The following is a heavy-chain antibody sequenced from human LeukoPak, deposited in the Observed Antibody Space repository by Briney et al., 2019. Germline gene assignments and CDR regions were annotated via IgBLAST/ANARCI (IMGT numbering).Heavy chain of an antibody. D-gene: IGHD2-2*01. CDR3: AKSHSVVQRGYFDY. J-gene: IGHJ4*02. Sequence: ASVKVSCKASGYTFTSYGINWVRQATGQGLEWMGWMNPNSGNTGYAQKFQGRVTMTRNTSISTAYMELSSLRAEDAAVYYCAKSHSVVQRGYFDYWGQGTLVTVSS. V-gene: IGHV1-8*01. CDR2: MNPNSGNT. CDR1: GYTFTSYG.